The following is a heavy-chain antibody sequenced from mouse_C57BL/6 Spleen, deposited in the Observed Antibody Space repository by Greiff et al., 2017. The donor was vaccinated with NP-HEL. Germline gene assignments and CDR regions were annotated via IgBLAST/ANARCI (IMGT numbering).Heavy chain of an antibody. J-gene: IGHJ2*01. D-gene: IGHD2-4*01. CDR3: ARNDDYDPFDY. CDR2: INPNNGGT. Sequence: EVQLHQSGPELVKPEASVKISCKASGYTFTDYYMNWVKQSHGKSLEWIGDINPNNGGTSYNQKFKGKATLTVDKSSSTAYMELRSLTSEDSAVYYCARNDDYDPFDYWGQGTTLTVSS. CDR1: GYTFTDYY. V-gene: IGHV1-26*01.